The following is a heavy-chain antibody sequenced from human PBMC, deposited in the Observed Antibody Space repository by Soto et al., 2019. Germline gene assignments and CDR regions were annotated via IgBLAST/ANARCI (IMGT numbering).Heavy chain of an antibody. CDR1: GYTFTSYG. J-gene: IGHJ5*02. CDR3: ARDHPATVTTITNWFDP. Sequence: ASVKVSCKASGYTFTSYGISWVRQAPGQGLEWMGWISAYNGNTNYAQKLQGRVTMTTDTSTSTAYMELRSLRSDDTAVYYCARDHPATVTTITNWFDPWGQGTLVTAPQ. CDR2: ISAYNGNT. D-gene: IGHD4-17*01. V-gene: IGHV1-18*01.